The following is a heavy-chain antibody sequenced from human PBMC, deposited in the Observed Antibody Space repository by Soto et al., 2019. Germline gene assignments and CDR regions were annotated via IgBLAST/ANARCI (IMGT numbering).Heavy chain of an antibody. CDR2: VYHSETT. D-gene: IGHD3-10*01. V-gene: IGHV4-4*02. Sequence: QVQLQESGPGLVKPSWTLSLTCAVSGGSISGINWWSWVRQPPGKGLEWIGEVYHSETTNYTPTLKGRETTSVDKSQNQFSLKLSSVTAADTAVYYCESFGGGMDVWGQGTMVTVSS. CDR3: ESFGGGMDV. CDR1: GGSISGINW. J-gene: IGHJ6*02.